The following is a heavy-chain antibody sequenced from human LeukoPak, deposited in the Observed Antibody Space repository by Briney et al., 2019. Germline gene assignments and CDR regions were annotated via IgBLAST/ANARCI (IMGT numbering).Heavy chain of an antibody. CDR3: ARDPANGAYDY. V-gene: IGHV3-7*01. J-gene: IGHJ4*02. Sequence: PGGSLRLSCAASGFRFSVSWMTWIRQAPGRGLEWVANITPEGDATDHVDSVKGRFTISRDNARNALFLQMNSLRVEDTAIYYCARDPANGAYDYWGQGTLVTVSS. CDR2: ITPEGDAT. CDR1: GFRFSVSW.